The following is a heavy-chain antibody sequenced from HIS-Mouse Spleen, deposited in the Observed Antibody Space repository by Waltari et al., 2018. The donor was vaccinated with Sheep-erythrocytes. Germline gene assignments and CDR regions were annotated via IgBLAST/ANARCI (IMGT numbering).Heavy chain of an antibody. D-gene: IGHD5-18*01. J-gene: IGHJ4*02. Sequence: QLQLQESGPGLVKPSETLSLTCTVSGGSISSSSYYWGWIRQPPGKGLEWIGSIYSSGSTYYNPSLKSRVTISVDTSKNQFSLKLSSVTAADTAVYYCARHKDTAMVHFDYWGQGTLVTVSS. CDR1: GGSISSSSYY. CDR3: ARHKDTAMVHFDY. CDR2: IYSSGST. V-gene: IGHV4-39*01.